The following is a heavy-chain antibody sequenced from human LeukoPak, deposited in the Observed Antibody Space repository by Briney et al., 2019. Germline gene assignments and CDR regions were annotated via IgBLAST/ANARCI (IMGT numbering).Heavy chain of an antibody. Sequence: SETLSLTCTVSGGSISSHYWSWIRQPPGKGLEWIGYIYYSGSTNYNPSLKSRVTISVDTSKNQISLILSSVTAADAAVYYCARYIRSGDYYMDVWGKGTTVTVSS. J-gene: IGHJ6*03. D-gene: IGHD4-17*01. CDR3: ARYIRSGDYYMDV. V-gene: IGHV4-59*11. CDR2: IYYSGST. CDR1: GGSISSHY.